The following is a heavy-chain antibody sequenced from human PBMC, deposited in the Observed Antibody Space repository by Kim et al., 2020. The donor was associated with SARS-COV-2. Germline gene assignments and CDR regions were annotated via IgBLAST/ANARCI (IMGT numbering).Heavy chain of an antibody. D-gene: IGHD3-10*01. CDR1: GYSFTSYW. Sequence: GESLKISCKGSGYSFTSYWISWVRQMPGKGLEWMGRIDPSDSYTNYSPSFQGHVTISADKSISTGYLQWSSLKASDTAMYYCARHQGGGGSGSYYTVSGWFDPWGQGTLVTVSS. J-gene: IGHJ5*02. V-gene: IGHV5-10-1*01. CDR3: ARHQGGGGSGSYYTVSGWFDP. CDR2: IDPSDSYT.